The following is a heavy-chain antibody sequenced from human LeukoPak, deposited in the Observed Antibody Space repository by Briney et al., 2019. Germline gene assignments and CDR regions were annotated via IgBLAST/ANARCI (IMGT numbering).Heavy chain of an antibody. CDR2: IYYSGST. CDR1: GFTFSSYSMN. CDR3: ATLLYYDFWSGYHRDY. J-gene: IGHJ4*02. V-gene: IGHV4-59*05. Sequence: PGGSLRLSCAASGFTFSSYSMNWVRQAPGKGLEWIGSIYYSGSTYYNPSLKSRVTISVDTSKNQFSLKLSSVTAADTAVYYCATLLYYDFWSGYHRDYWGQGTLVTVSS. D-gene: IGHD3-3*01.